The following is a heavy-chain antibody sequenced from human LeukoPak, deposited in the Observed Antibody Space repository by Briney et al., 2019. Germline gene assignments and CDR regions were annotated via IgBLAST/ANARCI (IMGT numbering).Heavy chain of an antibody. CDR3: ARDVVVVAATRFDP. Sequence: ASVKVSCKASGYTFTGYYIHWVRQAPGQGLEWIGWISAYNGNTNYAQKLQGRVTMTTDTSTSTAYMELRSLRSDDTAVYYCARDVVVVAATRFDPWGQGTLVTVSS. CDR1: GYTFTGYY. V-gene: IGHV1-18*04. D-gene: IGHD2-15*01. CDR2: ISAYNGNT. J-gene: IGHJ5*02.